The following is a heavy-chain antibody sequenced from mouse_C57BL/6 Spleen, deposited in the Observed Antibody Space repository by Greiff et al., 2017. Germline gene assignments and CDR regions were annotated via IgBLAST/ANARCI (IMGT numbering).Heavy chain of an antibody. CDR2: ISSGGSYT. V-gene: IGHV5-6*01. D-gene: IGHD2-4*01. J-gene: IGHJ2*01. Sequence: DVHLVESGGDLVKPGGSLKLSCAASGFTFSSYGMSWVRQTPDKRLEWVATISSGGSYTYYPDSVKGRFTISRDNAKNTLYLQMSSLKSEDTAMYYCARYDYDFDYWGQGTTLTVSS. CDR1: GFTFSSYG. CDR3: ARYDYDFDY.